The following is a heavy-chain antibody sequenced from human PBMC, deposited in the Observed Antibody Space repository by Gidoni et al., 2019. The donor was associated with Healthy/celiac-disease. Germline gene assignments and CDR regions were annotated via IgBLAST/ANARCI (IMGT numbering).Heavy chain of an antibody. CDR3: ARAEGSYDFWSVSYYYGMDV. Sequence: QVQLVESGGGVVQPGRSLRLSCAASGFTFSSYAMHWVRQAPGTGLEWVAVISYDGSNKYYADSVKGRFTISRDNSKNTLYLQMNSLRAEDTAVYYCARAEGSYDFWSVSYYYGMDVWGQGTTVTVSS. V-gene: IGHV3-30-3*01. CDR2: ISYDGSNK. CDR1: GFTFSSYA. D-gene: IGHD3-3*01. J-gene: IGHJ6*02.